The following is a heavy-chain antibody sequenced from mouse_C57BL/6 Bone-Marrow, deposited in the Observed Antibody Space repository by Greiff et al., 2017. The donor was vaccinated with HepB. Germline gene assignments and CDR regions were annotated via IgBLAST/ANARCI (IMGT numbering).Heavy chain of an antibody. Sequence: QVQLKQPGAELVKPGASVKMSCKASGYTFTSYWITWVKQRPGQGLEWIGDIYPGSGSTNYNEKFKSKATLTVDTSSSTAYMQLSSLTSEDSAVYYCARDRHYYGSSSFDYWGQGTTLTVSS. CDR1: GYTFTSYW. V-gene: IGHV1-55*01. CDR3: ARDRHYYGSSSFDY. D-gene: IGHD1-1*01. CDR2: IYPGSGST. J-gene: IGHJ2*01.